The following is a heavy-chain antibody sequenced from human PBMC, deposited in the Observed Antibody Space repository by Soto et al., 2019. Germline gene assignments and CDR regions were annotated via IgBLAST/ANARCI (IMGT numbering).Heavy chain of an antibody. V-gene: IGHV3-11*01. CDR2: ISSSGSTI. J-gene: IGHJ3*02. CDR3: ARGDYYDSSGFSLHAFDI. CDR1: GFTFSDYY. Sequence: GGSLRLSCAASGFTFSDYYMSWIRQAPGKGLEWVSYISSSGSTIYYADSVKGRFTISRDNAKNSLYLQMNSLRAEDTAVYYCARGDYYDSSGFSLHAFDIWGQGTMVTVS. D-gene: IGHD3-22*01.